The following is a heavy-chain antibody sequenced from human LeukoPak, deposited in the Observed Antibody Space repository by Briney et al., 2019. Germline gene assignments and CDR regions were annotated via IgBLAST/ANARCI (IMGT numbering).Heavy chain of an antibody. Sequence: SETLSLTCTVSGGSISSYYWSWIRQPPGKGLEWIGYIHYSGSTNYNPSLKSRVTISVDTSKNQFSLKLSSVTAADTAVYYCARRAAHYYYYYMDVWGKGTTVTVSS. CDR2: IHYSGST. J-gene: IGHJ6*03. CDR1: GGSISSYY. CDR3: ARRAAHYYYYYMDV. V-gene: IGHV4-59*12.